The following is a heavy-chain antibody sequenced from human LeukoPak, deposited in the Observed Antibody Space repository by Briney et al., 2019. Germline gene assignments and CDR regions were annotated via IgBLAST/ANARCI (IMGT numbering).Heavy chain of an antibody. CDR1: GFTFSTYG. CDR2: ISGSGAST. D-gene: IGHD6-13*01. V-gene: IGHV3-23*01. Sequence: GGSLRLSCAASGFTFSTYGITWVRQAPGKGLEWVSGISGSGASTYYADSVEGRFTISRDNSKNTVYLQMNSLRVEDTTVYYCGKVDSIAWYLDSWGRGTLVTVSS. J-gene: IGHJ4*02. CDR3: GKVDSIAWYLDS.